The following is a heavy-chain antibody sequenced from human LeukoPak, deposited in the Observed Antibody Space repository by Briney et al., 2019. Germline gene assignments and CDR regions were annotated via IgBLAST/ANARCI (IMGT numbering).Heavy chain of an antibody. CDR3: ARYSNHVDYFDS. CDR1: GDSVSSHY. Sequence: PSETLSLTCTVSGDSVSSHYWGWIRQPPGKGLEWIAYVYYTGTSNYNPSLKSRVTISTDTSKNQFSLKLISVTAADTAVYYCARYSNHVDYFDSWGQGTLVTVSS. D-gene: IGHD4-11*01. V-gene: IGHV4-59*02. J-gene: IGHJ4*02. CDR2: VYYTGTS.